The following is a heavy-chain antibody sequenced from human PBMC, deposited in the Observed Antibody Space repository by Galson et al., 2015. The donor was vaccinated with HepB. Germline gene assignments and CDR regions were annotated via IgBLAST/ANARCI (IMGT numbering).Heavy chain of an antibody. CDR2: INPNSGGT. CDR3: ARDHTYYYDSSGV. Sequence: SVKVSCKASGYTFTGYYMHWVRQAPGQGLEWMGWINPNSGGTNYAQKFQGRVTMTRDTSISTAYMELSRLRSDDTAVYYCARDHTYYYDSSGVWGQGTLVTVSS. V-gene: IGHV1-2*02. J-gene: IGHJ4*02. CDR1: GYTFTGYY. D-gene: IGHD3-22*01.